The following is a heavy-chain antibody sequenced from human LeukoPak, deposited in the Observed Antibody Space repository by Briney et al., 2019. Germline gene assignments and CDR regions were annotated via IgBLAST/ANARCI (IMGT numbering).Heavy chain of an antibody. D-gene: IGHD1-26*01. V-gene: IGHV3-73*01. Sequence: PGRSLRLSCAASGFTFSGSAMHWVRQASGKGLEWVGRIRSKANSYATAYAASVKGRFTISRDDSKNTAYLQMNSLKTEDTAVYYCTRIVGATSPLYYYYYMDVWGKGTTVTISS. CDR3: TRIVGATSPLYYYYYMDV. CDR1: GFTFSGSA. CDR2: IRSKANSYAT. J-gene: IGHJ6*03.